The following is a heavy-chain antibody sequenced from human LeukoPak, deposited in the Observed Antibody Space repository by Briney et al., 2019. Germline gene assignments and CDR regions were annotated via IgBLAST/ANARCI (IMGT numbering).Heavy chain of an antibody. V-gene: IGHV1-46*01. D-gene: IGHD6-19*01. CDR2: INPSGGST. Sequence: ASVTVSCKASGYTFTGYYIHWVRQAPGQGLEWMGIINPSGGSTSYAQKFQGRVTMTRDTSTSTVYMELSSLRSEDTAVYYCARETIAVAESLDYWGQGTLVTVSS. CDR3: ARETIAVAESLDY. CDR1: GYTFTGYY. J-gene: IGHJ4*02.